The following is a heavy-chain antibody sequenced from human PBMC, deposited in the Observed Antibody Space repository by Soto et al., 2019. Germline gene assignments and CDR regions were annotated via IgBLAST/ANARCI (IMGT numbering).Heavy chain of an antibody. CDR3: ARDLRDYYGSGSYLTPDY. CDR2: ISSSSSYI. CDR1: GFTFSSYS. J-gene: IGHJ4*02. D-gene: IGHD3-10*01. Sequence: GGSLRLSCAASGFTFSSYSMNWVRQAPGKGLEWVSSISSSSSYIYYADSVKGRFTISRDNAKNSLYLQMNSLRAEDTAVYYCARDLRDYYGSGSYLTPDYWGQGTLVTVSS. V-gene: IGHV3-21*01.